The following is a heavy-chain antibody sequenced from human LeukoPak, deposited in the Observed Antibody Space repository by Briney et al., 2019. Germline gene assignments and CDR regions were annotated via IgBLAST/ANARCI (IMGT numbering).Heavy chain of an antibody. V-gene: IGHV3-7*01. Sequence: GGSLRLSCAASGFTFSSYWMSWVRQAPGKGLEWVANIKQDGSEKYYVDSVKGRFTISRDNAKNSLYLQMNSLRAEDTAVYYCARVPSYYYYATRGAFDIWGQGTMVTVSS. CDR2: IKQDGSEK. J-gene: IGHJ3*02. D-gene: IGHD3-10*01. CDR1: GFTFSSYW. CDR3: ARVPSYYYYATRGAFDI.